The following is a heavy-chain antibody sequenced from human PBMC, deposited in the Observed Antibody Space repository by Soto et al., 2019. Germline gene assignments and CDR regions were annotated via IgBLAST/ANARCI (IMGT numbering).Heavy chain of an antibody. CDR2: IGGYNGNT. D-gene: IGHD6-19*01. V-gene: IGHV1-18*01. Sequence: QVQLVQSGAEVKKPGASVTVSCKTSGYTFSNYGINWVRQAPGQGLEWMGWIGGYNGNTNYAQTVQGRVTMTKDTATGTVYMELRSLKSDATAIYYCSRFIMVGGWFDPNYYHGMDVWGQGTTVTVSS. CDR1: GYTFSNYG. CDR3: SRFIMVGGWFDPNYYHGMDV. J-gene: IGHJ6*02.